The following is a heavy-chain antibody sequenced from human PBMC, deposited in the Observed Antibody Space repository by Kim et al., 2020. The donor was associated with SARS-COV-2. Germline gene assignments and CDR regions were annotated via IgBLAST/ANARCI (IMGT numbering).Heavy chain of an antibody. V-gene: IGHV4-39*01. CDR2: IYYTGTT. J-gene: IGHJ3*02. D-gene: IGHD6-25*01. Sequence: SETLSLTCSVSGGSISSSTYYWGWIRQPPGKGLEWVGSIYYTGTTYYNPSLKSRVTMTVDRSRNQFSLKLTSVTAADTTIYHCARHQRREGVRIQDLDDFDIWGQGTMVTASP. CDR1: GGSISSSTYY. CDR3: ARHQRREGVRIQDLDDFDI.